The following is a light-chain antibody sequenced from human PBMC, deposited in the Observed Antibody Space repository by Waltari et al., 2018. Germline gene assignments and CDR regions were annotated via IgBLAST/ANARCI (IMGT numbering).Light chain of an antibody. V-gene: IGKV1-5*03. J-gene: IGKJ2*01. Sequence: DIQMTQSPSILSASVGDIVTITCRASQGVGDWLAWYQQKPGEVPKLRIYKASKLEGGVPPRFSGGGSGTEFTLTISSLQPVDFATYYCQQYQSSSNTFGQGTKLDIK. CDR1: QGVGDW. CDR2: KAS. CDR3: QQYQSSSNT.